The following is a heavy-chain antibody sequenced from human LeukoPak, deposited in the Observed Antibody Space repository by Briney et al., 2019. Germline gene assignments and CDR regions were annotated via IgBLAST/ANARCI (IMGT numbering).Heavy chain of an antibody. CDR2: IRYDGSNK. CDR1: GFTFSSYG. Sequence: PGGSLRLSCAASGFTFSSYGMHWVRQAPGKGLEWVAFIRYDGSNKYYADSVKGRFTISRDNSKNTLYLQMNSLRAEDTAVYYCASGVFSGGLTLYYYYYYMDVWGKGTTVTISS. V-gene: IGHV3-30*02. D-gene: IGHD4-23*01. CDR3: ASGVFSGGLTLYYYYYYMDV. J-gene: IGHJ6*03.